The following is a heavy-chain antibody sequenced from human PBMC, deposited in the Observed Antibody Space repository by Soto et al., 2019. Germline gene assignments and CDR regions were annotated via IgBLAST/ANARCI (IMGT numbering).Heavy chain of an antibody. CDR1: GFTFSSYG. J-gene: IGHJ4*02. Sequence: PVGSLRLSCAASGFTFSSYGMHWVRQAPGKGLEWVAVISYDGSNKYYADSVKGRFTISRDNSKNTLYLQMNSLRAEDTAVYYCAKGVVSGYSSGWYLDYWGQGTLVTVSS. V-gene: IGHV3-30*18. CDR2: ISYDGSNK. D-gene: IGHD6-19*01. CDR3: AKGVVSGYSSGWYLDY.